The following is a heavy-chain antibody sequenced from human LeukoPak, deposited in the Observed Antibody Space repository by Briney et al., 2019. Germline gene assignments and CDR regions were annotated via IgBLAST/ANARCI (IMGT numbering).Heavy chain of an antibody. CDR1: GFTFSSYE. Sequence: PGGSLRLSCAASGFTFSSYEMNWVRQAPGKGLEWVSYISSSGSTIYYADSVKGRFTISRDNAKNSLYLQMNSLRAEDTAVYYCARIAGSSWYRWGTGYFDYWGQGTLVTVSS. CDR2: ISSSGSTI. J-gene: IGHJ4*02. CDR3: ARIAGSSWYRWGTGYFDY. V-gene: IGHV3-48*03. D-gene: IGHD6-13*01.